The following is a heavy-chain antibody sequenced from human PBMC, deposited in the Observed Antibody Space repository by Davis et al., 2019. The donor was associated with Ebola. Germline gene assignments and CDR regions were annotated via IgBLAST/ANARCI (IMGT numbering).Heavy chain of an antibody. Sequence: PGGSLRLSCAASGFTFSTYSMNWVRQAPGKGLEWVSHISRSSDTIYYADSVRGRFTISRDTAKKSLYLQMNSLRDEDTAVYYCAVHNGDWLQLDFWGQGTLVTVSS. V-gene: IGHV3-48*02. D-gene: IGHD3-9*01. CDR1: GFTFSTYS. CDR2: ISRSSDTI. J-gene: IGHJ4*02. CDR3: AVHNGDWLQLDF.